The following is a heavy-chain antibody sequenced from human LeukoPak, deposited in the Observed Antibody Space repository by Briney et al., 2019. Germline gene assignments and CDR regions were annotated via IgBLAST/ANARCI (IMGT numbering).Heavy chain of an antibody. J-gene: IGHJ4*02. D-gene: IGHD2-21*02. CDR2: IYSGGST. CDR1: GFTVSSNY. V-gene: IGHV3-53*01. CDR3: AKVRSGGGDYYFDY. Sequence: GGSLRLSCAASGFTVSSNYMSWVRQAPGKGLEWVSVIYSGGSTYYADSVKGRFTISRDNSKNTLYLQMNSLRAEDTAVYYCAKVRSGGGDYYFDYWGQGTLVTVSS.